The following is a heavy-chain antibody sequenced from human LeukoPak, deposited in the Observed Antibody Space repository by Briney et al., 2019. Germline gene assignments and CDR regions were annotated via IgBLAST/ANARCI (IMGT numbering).Heavy chain of an antibody. V-gene: IGHV3-53*01. J-gene: IGHJ4*02. CDR1: GFIVSSNY. D-gene: IGHD2-2*01. CDR2: LYSGGNT. Sequence: GGSLRLSCAVSGFIVSSNYMTWVRQAPGKGLEWVSSLYSGGNTYYADSVKGRFTISRDNAKNSLYLQMNSLRDEDTAVYYCVREGLECSGSSCQRAAFDYWGQGTLVTVSS. CDR3: VREGLECSGSSCQRAAFDY.